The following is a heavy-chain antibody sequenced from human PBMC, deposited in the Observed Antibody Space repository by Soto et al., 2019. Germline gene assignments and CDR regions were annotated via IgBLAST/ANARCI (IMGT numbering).Heavy chain of an antibody. CDR1: GGSISSGDYY. J-gene: IGHJ5*02. Sequence: TLSLTCTVSGGSISSGDYYWSWIRQPPGKGLEWIGYIYYSGSTYYNPSLKSRVTISVDTSKNQFSLKLSSVTAADTAVYYCARLWGDYYDSSGYYWEVSNWFDPWGQGTLVTVSS. CDR3: ARLWGDYYDSSGYYWEVSNWFDP. V-gene: IGHV4-30-4*01. D-gene: IGHD3-22*01. CDR2: IYYSGST.